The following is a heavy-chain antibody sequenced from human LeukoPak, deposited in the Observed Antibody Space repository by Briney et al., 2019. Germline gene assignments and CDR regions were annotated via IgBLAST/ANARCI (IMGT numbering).Heavy chain of an antibody. J-gene: IGHJ4*02. CDR3: AASTERSYDY. D-gene: IGHD1-1*01. CDR2: IVVGSGNT. V-gene: IGHV1-58*02. CDR1: GFTFTSYS. Sequence: SVKVSCKGSGFTFTSYSMQWVRQARGQRLEWIGWIVVGSGNTNYAQKFQERVTITRDMSTSTAYMELSSLRSEDTAVYYCAASTERSYDYWGQGTLVTVSS.